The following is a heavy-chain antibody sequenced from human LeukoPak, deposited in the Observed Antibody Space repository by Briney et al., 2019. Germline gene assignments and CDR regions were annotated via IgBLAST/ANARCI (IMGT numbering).Heavy chain of an antibody. D-gene: IGHD1-1*01. CDR2: INHSGST. CDR3: ARGTGTMIY. CDR1: GGSFSGYY. V-gene: IGHV4-34*01. J-gene: IGHJ4*02. Sequence: SETLSLTCAVYGGSFSGYYWSWIRQPPGKGLEWIGEINHSGSTNYNPSLKSRVTISVDTSKNQFSLKLSSVTAADTAVHYCARGTGTMIYWGQGTLVTVSS.